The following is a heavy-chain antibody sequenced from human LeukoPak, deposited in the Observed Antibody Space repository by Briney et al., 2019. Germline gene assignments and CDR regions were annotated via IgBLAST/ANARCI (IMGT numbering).Heavy chain of an antibody. V-gene: IGHV3-21*01. CDR1: GFTFSSYS. Sequence: PGGSLRLSCAASGFTFSSYSMNWVRQAPGKGLEWVSSISSSSSYIYYADSVKGRFTISRDNAKNSLYLQMNSLRAEDTAVYYCASFSYYYDSSGYYYLGHYYYYMDVWGKGTTVTVSS. D-gene: IGHD3-22*01. CDR2: ISSSSSYI. CDR3: ASFSYYYDSSGYYYLGHYYYYMDV. J-gene: IGHJ6*03.